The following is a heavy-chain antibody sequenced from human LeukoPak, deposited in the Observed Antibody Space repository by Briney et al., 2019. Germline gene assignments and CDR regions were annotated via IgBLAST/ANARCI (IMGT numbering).Heavy chain of an antibody. CDR3: AKDFEARYGCPDY. CDR1: GFSLSSYS. V-gene: IGHV3-21*06. J-gene: IGHJ4*02. CDR2: ISTDNSYR. Sequence: GGSLRLSCAASGFSLSSYSMNWIRQAPGKGLEWVSSISTDNSYRHYADSVKGRFTISRDNPKNSLYLQMNTLRAEDTAVYYCAKDFEARYGCPDYWGQGTLVTVSS. D-gene: IGHD4-17*01.